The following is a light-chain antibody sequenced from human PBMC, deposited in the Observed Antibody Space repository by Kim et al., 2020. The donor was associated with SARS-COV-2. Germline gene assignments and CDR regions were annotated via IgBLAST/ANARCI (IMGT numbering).Light chain of an antibody. CDR2: GAS. Sequence: EIVMTQSPATLSVSPGERATLSCRASQSVSSNLAWYQQKPGQAPRLLIYGASTRATGIPARFSGSGSGTEFTLTISSLQSEDFAVYYCQQYNNWPVPGTFGQGTKLEI. CDR3: QQYNNWPVPGT. V-gene: IGKV3-15*01. CDR1: QSVSSN. J-gene: IGKJ2*02.